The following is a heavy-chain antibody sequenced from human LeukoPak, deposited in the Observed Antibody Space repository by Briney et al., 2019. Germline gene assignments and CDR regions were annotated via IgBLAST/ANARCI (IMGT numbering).Heavy chain of an antibody. CDR1: GGSISSLY. J-gene: IGHJ4*02. V-gene: IGHV4-59*11. Sequence: SETLSLTCTVSGGSISSLYWSWIRQPPGKGLEWIGHIYYTGSTNYNPSLKSRVTISVDTSKKHFSLKLSSVTAADAAVYYCARTNPGYSSSWYFDSWGQGTLVTVSS. CDR3: ARTNPGYSSSWYFDS. CDR2: IYYTGST. D-gene: IGHD6-13*01.